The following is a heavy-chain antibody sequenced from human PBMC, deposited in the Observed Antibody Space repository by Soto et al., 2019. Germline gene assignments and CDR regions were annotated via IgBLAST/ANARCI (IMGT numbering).Heavy chain of an antibody. CDR2: ISAGGGST. V-gene: IGHV3-23*01. CDR1: GFTFSTYA. CDR3: AHPRGYGVFDAYDI. J-gene: IGHJ3*02. Sequence: HPGGSLRLSCAASGFTFSTYAMSWVRQAPGKGLEWVSAISAGGGSTYYADSVRGRLTISRDNSINTLYMQMNSLRTEDTAVYYCAHPRGYGVFDAYDIWGQGAMVTVSS. D-gene: IGHD4-17*01.